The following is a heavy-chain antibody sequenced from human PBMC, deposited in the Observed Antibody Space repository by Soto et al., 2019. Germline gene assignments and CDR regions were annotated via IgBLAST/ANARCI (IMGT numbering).Heavy chain of an antibody. V-gene: IGHV4-34*01. CDR3: ARGLNYDFWSGYYY. J-gene: IGHJ4*02. D-gene: IGHD3-3*01. CDR1: GGSFSGYY. CDR2: INHSGST. Sequence: QVQLQQWGAGLLKPSETLSLTCAVYGGSFSGYYWSWIRQPPGKGLEWIGEINHSGSTNYNPSLQSRVTISVDTSKNQFSLKLSSVTAADTAVYYCARGLNYDFWSGYYYWGQGTLVTVSS.